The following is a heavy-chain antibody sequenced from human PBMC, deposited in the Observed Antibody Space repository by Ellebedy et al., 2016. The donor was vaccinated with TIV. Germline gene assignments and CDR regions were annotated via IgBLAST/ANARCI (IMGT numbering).Heavy chain of an antibody. J-gene: IGHJ4*02. V-gene: IGHV1-69*06. CDR3: ARGPDFTHPLLAF. CDR1: GGTFNNHA. Sequence: ASVKVSCKASGGTFNNHAVSWVRQAPGQGLEWMGEIIPLFGTIQYAQMFQDRVTITADRSTGTAYMELSTLRSEDTAAYYCARGPDFTHPLLAFWGQGTPVTVSS. CDR2: IIPLFGTI.